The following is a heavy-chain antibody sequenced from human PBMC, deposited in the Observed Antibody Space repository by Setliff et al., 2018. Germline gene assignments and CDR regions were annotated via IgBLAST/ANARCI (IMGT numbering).Heavy chain of an antibody. D-gene: IGHD5-18*01. CDR1: SGSMRNYY. V-gene: IGHV4-59*01. Sequence: SETLSLTCSVSSGSMRNYYWIWIRQPPGKGLEWIGYIYHNGNTNFNPSLKTRVTMSVDPSKNQFALNLRSVTAADTAVYYCVRDRTAYSYGLDVWAQGTTVTVSS. CDR3: VRDRTAYSYGLDV. J-gene: IGHJ6*02. CDR2: IYHNGNT.